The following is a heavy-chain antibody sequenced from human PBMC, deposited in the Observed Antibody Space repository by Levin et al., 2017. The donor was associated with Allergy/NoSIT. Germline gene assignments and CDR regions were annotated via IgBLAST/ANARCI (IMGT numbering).Heavy chain of an antibody. J-gene: IGHJ6*02. Sequence: PGESLKISCAASGFIFSDYFMTWIRQAPGKGLEWVSYISKSDCTIYYADSVKGRFTISRDNAKNSLDLEMNTLRAEDTAVYYCARADVEATPDYYYFGMDVWGQGTTVTVSS. D-gene: IGHD5-24*01. CDR1: GFIFSDYF. CDR3: ARADVEATPDYYYFGMDV. CDR2: ISKSDCTI. V-gene: IGHV3-11*01.